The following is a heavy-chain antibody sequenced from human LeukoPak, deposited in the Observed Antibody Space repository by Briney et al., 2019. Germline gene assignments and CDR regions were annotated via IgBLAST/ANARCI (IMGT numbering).Heavy chain of an antibody. J-gene: IGHJ4*02. Sequence: SETLSLTCTVYGGSFGAYYWSWLRQPPGKGLEWIGEINHSGSSDYSPSLKSRVTISVDKSKNQFSLKLSSVTAADTAVYYCARGYSSSWYAYWGQGTLVTVSS. CDR3: ARGYSSSWYAY. CDR1: GGSFGAYY. V-gene: IGHV4-34*01. D-gene: IGHD6-13*01. CDR2: INHSGSS.